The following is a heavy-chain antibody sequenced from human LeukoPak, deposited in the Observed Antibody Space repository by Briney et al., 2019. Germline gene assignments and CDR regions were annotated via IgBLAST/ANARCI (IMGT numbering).Heavy chain of an antibody. CDR1: GFTVSSNY. J-gene: IGHJ4*02. CDR2: IYSGGST. V-gene: IGHV3-66*01. CDR3: ARVNYYYDSSGYSFDY. D-gene: IGHD3-22*01. Sequence: GGSLRLSCAASGFTVSSNYMSWVRQAPGKGLEWVSVIYSGGSTYYADSVKGRFTISRDNSKNTLYLQMNSLRAEDTAVYYCARVNYYYDSSGYSFDYWGQGPLVTVSS.